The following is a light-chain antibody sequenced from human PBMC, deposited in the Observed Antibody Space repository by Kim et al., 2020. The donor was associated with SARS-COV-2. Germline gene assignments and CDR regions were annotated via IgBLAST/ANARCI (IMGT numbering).Light chain of an antibody. CDR2: YDS. V-gene: IGLV3-21*04. J-gene: IGLJ1*01. Sequence: VSPGKTARITCGGNNIGSKSVHSYQQKPGQAPVLVIYYDSDRPSGIPERFSGSNSGNTATLTISRVEAGDEADYYCQVWDSSSDHVFGTGTKVTVL. CDR3: QVWDSSSDHV. CDR1: NIGSKS.